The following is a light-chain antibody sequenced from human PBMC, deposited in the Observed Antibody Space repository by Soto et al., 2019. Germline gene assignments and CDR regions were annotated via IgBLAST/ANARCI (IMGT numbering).Light chain of an antibody. Sequence: QSVLTQPASVSGSPGQSITISCSGTSSDIGAYKYVSWYQQHPGKAPKVMIYEVSNRPSGVSNRFSGSKSGNMASLTISGLQAEDEADYYCSLYTSENTYVFGTGTKVTVL. V-gene: IGLV2-14*01. J-gene: IGLJ1*01. CDR2: EVS. CDR3: SLYTSENTYV. CDR1: SSDIGAYKY.